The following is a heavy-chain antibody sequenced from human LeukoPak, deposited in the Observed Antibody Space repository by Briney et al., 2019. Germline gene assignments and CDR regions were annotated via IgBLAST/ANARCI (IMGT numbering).Heavy chain of an antibody. CDR2: IWYGGSNK. Sequence: GGSLRLSCAASGFTFSSYGMHWVRQAPGKGLEWVAVIWYGGSNKYYADSVKGRFTISRDNAKNTLYLQMNSLRAEDAALYYCAKDQPEAYFDYWGQGTLVTVSS. CDR1: GFTFSSYG. D-gene: IGHD1-14*01. CDR3: AKDQPEAYFDY. J-gene: IGHJ4*02. V-gene: IGHV3-30*02.